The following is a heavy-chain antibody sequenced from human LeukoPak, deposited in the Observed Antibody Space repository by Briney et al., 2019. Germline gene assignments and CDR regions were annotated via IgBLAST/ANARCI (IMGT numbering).Heavy chain of an antibody. CDR2: INHSGST. Sequence: PSETLSLTCAVYGGSFSGYYWSWIRQPPGKGLEWIGEINHSGSTNYNPSLKSRVTISVDTSKNQFSLKLSSVTAADTAAYYCARGVYYYGSAHYYYYYMDVWGKGTTVTVSS. J-gene: IGHJ6*03. CDR3: ARGVYYYGSAHYYYYYMDV. V-gene: IGHV4-34*01. CDR1: GGSFSGYY. D-gene: IGHD3-10*01.